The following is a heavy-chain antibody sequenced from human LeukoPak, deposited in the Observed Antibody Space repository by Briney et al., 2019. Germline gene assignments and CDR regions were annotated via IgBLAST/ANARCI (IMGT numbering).Heavy chain of an antibody. CDR2: FDPEDGET. D-gene: IGHD2-15*01. J-gene: IGHJ4*02. CDR3: ARAEQPLLRRTLKYFVDY. CDR1: GYTLTELS. Sequence: ASVKVSCKVSGYTLTELSMHWVRQAPGKGLEWMGGFDPEDGETIYAQKFQGRVTITADESTSTAYMELSSLRSEDTAVYYCARAEQPLLRRTLKYFVDYWGQGTLVTVSS. V-gene: IGHV1-24*01.